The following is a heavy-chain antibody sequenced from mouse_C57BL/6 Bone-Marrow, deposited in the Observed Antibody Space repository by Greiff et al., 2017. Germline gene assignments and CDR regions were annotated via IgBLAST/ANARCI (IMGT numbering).Heavy chain of an antibody. D-gene: IGHD2-4*01. V-gene: IGHV1-47*01. CDR3: ARGGDYGGYYCDD. Sequence: VLLVESGAELVKPGASVKMSCEASGYTFTTYPIEWMKQNPGKSLEWIGNFHPDDDDTKYNEKFKGKATLTVEKSSSTVYLELSRLTSDDSAVYYCARGGDYGGYYCDDWGKGTTLTVAS. CDR1: GYTFTTYP. CDR2: FHPDDDDT. J-gene: IGHJ2*01.